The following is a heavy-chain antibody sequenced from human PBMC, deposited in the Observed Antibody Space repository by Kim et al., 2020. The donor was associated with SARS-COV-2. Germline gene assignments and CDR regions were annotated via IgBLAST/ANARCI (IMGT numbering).Heavy chain of an antibody. D-gene: IGHD3-22*01. Sequence: SETLSLTCAVYGGSFSGYYWSWIRQPPGKGLEWIGEINHSGSTNYNPSLKSRVTISVDTSKNQFSLKLSSVTAADTAVYYCARGLGDSSGYYALGYYYYYYGMDVWGQGTTVTVSS. V-gene: IGHV4-34*01. CDR2: INHSGST. CDR3: ARGLGDSSGYYALGYYYYYYGMDV. J-gene: IGHJ6*02. CDR1: GGSFSGYY.